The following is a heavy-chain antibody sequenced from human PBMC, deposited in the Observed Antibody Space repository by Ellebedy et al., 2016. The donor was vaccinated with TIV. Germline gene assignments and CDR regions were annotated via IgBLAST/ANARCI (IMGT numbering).Heavy chain of an antibody. J-gene: IGHJ6*02. CDR3: ARDSMVLEDYYYGMDV. CDR1: GFTFSGYY. D-gene: IGHD2-8*02. CDR2: IKADGSEK. Sequence: GESLKISCAASGFTFSGYYMSWFRQAPGKGLEWVAHIKADGSEKSYVDSVKGRFIISRDNAKNSLYLQMNSLRAEDTAVYYCARDSMVLEDYYYGMDVWGQGTTVTVSS. V-gene: IGHV3-7*01.